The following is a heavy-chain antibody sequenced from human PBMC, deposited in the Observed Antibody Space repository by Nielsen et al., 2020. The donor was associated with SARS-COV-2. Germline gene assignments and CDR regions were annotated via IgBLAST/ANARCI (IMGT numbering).Heavy chain of an antibody. CDR3: ASLPALNNYSDS. CDR1: GGSVTSGYSF. Sequence: SETLSLTCSVSGGSVTSGYSFWSWIRQPPGKGLEWIGYISYSGSTKYNPSLKSQVTISVDTSKNQFSLKLPSVTAADTAVYYCASLPALNNYSDSWGQGTLVTVSS. D-gene: IGHD2/OR15-2a*01. V-gene: IGHV4-61*01. CDR2: ISYSGST. J-gene: IGHJ4*02.